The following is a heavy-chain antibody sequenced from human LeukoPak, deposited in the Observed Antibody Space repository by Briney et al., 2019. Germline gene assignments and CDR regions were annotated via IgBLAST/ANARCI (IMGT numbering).Heavy chain of an antibody. CDR3: VKDRTGTYTLDY. CDR2: ISDDGSRQ. Sequence: GRSLRLSCAATGFTFSNYAIHWGRQAPGKGLEWVAFISDDGSRQHYADSVKGRFTISRDNSRNTLNLQMNSLRAEDTAVYYCVKDRTGTYTLDYWGQGTLVTVSS. V-gene: IGHV3-30-3*01. J-gene: IGHJ4*02. D-gene: IGHD3-10*01. CDR1: GFTFSNYA.